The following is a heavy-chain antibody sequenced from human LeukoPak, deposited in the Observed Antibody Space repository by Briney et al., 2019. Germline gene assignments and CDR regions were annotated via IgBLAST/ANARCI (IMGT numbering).Heavy chain of an antibody. CDR1: GFTFSSYW. Sequence: GGSLRLSCAASGFTFSSYWMHWVRQAPGKGLVWVSHINNDGSRTRYADSVKGRFTISRDNAKNTLYLQVNSLRAEDTAVYYCTRGGSPPEALGDTFDIWGPGTMVTVSS. J-gene: IGHJ3*02. CDR2: INNDGSRT. CDR3: TRGGSPPEALGDTFDI. V-gene: IGHV3-74*01. D-gene: IGHD1-26*01.